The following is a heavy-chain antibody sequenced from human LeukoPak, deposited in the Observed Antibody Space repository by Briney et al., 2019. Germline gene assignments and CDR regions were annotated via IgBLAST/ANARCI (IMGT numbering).Heavy chain of an antibody. CDR2: IIPIFGTA. D-gene: IGHD6-13*01. CDR3: ARDPRVSSSWYHEWFDP. J-gene: IGHJ5*02. CDR1: GGTFSSYA. V-gene: IGHV1-69*13. Sequence: SVKVSCKASGGTFSSYAISWVRQAPGQGLEWMGGIIPIFGTANYAQKFQGRVTITADESSSTAYMELSSLRSEDTAVYYCARDPRVSSSWYHEWFDPWGQGTLVTVSS.